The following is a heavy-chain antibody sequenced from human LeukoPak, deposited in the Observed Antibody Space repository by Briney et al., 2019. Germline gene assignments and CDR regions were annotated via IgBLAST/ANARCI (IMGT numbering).Heavy chain of an antibody. D-gene: IGHD1-26*01. Sequence: PSETLSLTCTVSGGSISGYYWSWIRQPPGKGLEWIGYIYYSGGTNYNPSLKSRVIISVDTSKNQFSLKLSSVTAADTAVYYCARLGFSNSGSYLAPSDYWGQGTLVTVSS. CDR1: GGSISGYY. V-gene: IGHV4-59*08. CDR2: IYYSGGT. CDR3: ARLGFSNSGSYLAPSDY. J-gene: IGHJ4*02.